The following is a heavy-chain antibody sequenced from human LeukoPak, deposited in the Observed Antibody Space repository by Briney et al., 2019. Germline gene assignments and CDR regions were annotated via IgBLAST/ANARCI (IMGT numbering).Heavy chain of an antibody. Sequence: PSETLSLTCTVSGGSISSGGYCWSWIRQHPGKGLEWIGYIYYSGSTYYNPSLKSRVTISVDTSKNQFSLKLSSVTAADTAVYYCARDSNSSGNWFDPWGQGTLVTVSS. V-gene: IGHV4-31*03. CDR3: ARDSNSSGNWFDP. D-gene: IGHD6-6*01. CDR2: IYYSGST. CDR1: GGSISSGGYC. J-gene: IGHJ5*02.